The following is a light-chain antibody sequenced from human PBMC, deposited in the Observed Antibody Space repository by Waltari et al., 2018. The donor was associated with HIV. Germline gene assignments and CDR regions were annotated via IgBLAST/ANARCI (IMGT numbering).Light chain of an antibody. Sequence: SYKLTQPPSVSVSPGQTASITCSGDKLGDKYACWYQQKPGQSPVLVIYQDSKRPSGIPERFSGSNSGNTATLTISGTQAMDEADYYCQAWDSSTEGYVFGTGTKVTVL. CDR3: QAWDSSTEGYV. CDR1: KLGDKY. V-gene: IGLV3-1*01. CDR2: QDS. J-gene: IGLJ1*01.